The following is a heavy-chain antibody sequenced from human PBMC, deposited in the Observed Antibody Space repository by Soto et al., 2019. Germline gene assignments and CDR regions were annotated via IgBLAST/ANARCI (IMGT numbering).Heavy chain of an antibody. CDR1: GYTFTGYY. V-gene: IGHV1-2*04. Sequence: ASVKVSCKASGYTFTGYYVHWVRQAPGQGLEWMGWINPNSGGTNYAQKFQGWVTMTRDTSISTAYMELSRLRSDDTAVYYCARAREYYGSGSYYNVPYYMDVWGKGTTVTVSS. D-gene: IGHD3-10*01. CDR3: ARAREYYGSGSYYNVPYYMDV. J-gene: IGHJ6*03. CDR2: INPNSGGT.